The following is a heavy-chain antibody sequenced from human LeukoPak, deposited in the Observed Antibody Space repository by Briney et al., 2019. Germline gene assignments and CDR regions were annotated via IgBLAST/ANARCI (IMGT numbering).Heavy chain of an antibody. CDR3: ARGPRANY. CDR1: GGSFSGYY. D-gene: IGHD1-26*01. J-gene: IGHJ4*02. V-gene: IGHV4-34*01. Sequence: SETLSLTCAVYGGSFSGYYWSWIRQPPGKGLEWIGEINHSGSTNYNPSLKSRVTISVDTSKNQFSLKLCSVTVADTAVYYCARGPRANYWGQGTLVTVSS. CDR2: INHSGST.